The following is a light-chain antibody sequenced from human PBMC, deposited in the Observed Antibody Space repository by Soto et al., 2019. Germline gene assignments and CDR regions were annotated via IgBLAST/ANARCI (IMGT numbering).Light chain of an antibody. CDR2: GAS. V-gene: IGKV3-20*01. CDR1: QSVSSTY. CDR3: QHYGSSLWT. Sequence: IVLTQSPATLSLSPGERATLSLRASQSVSSTYLGWYQQKPGQAPRLLIYGASSRATGIPDRFSGSGSGTDFTLTISRLEPEDYAVYYCQHYGSSLWTFGQGTKVDNK. J-gene: IGKJ1*01.